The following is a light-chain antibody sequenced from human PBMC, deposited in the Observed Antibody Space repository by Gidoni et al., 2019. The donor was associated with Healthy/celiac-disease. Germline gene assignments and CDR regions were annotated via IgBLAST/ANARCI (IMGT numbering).Light chain of an antibody. V-gene: IGKV1-5*03. CDR2: KAS. CDR1: QSISSW. Sequence: DIQMTQSPSTLSASVGDRVNITGRDRQSISSWRAWYQQKPGKAPKLLIYKASSLESGVPSRFSGSGSGTEFTLTISSLQPDDFATYYCQQYNSYSCTFGPGTKLEIK. J-gene: IGKJ2*02. CDR3: QQYNSYSCT.